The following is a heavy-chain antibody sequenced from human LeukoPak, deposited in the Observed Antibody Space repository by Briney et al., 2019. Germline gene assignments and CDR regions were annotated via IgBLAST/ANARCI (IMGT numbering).Heavy chain of an antibody. CDR3: ARGRAYNGSGSYLDY. Sequence: PGRSLRLSCAGSGFTFSNYGLHWVRQAPGKGLEWVAIIAYDATSKIYNADSVKGRFTISRDNSKNTLFLQMDSLRVEDTAMYYCARGRAYNGSGSYLDYWGQGTLVTVSS. J-gene: IGHJ4*02. V-gene: IGHV3-30*03. D-gene: IGHD3-10*01. CDR2: IAYDATSKI. CDR1: GFTFSNYG.